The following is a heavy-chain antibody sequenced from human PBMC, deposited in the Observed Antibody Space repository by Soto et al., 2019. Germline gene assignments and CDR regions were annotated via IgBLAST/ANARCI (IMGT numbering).Heavy chain of an antibody. V-gene: IGHV4-31*03. Sequence: PSETLSLTCTVSGGSISSGGYYWSWIRQHPGKGLEWIGYIYYSGSTYYNPSLKSRVTISVDTSKNQFSLKLSSVTAADTAVYYCAREAPRGYSYGYRSDDFDYWGQGTLVTSPQ. D-gene: IGHD5-18*01. CDR3: AREAPRGYSYGYRSDDFDY. CDR2: IYYSGST. CDR1: GGSISSGGYY. J-gene: IGHJ4*02.